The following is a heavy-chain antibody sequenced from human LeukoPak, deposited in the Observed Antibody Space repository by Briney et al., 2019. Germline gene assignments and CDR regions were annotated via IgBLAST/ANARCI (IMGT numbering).Heavy chain of an antibody. J-gene: IGHJ4*02. CDR2: IYSGGTT. V-gene: IGHV3-53*01. D-gene: IGHD1-1*01. CDR1: GFTFSSYE. CDR3: AKTGNPATGDY. Sequence: GGSLRLSCAASGFTFSSYEMNWVRQAPGKGLEWISVIYSGGTTYYADSVKGRFTISRDNSKNTLYLQMSSLRAEDTAVYYCAKTGNPATGDYWGQGTLVTVSS.